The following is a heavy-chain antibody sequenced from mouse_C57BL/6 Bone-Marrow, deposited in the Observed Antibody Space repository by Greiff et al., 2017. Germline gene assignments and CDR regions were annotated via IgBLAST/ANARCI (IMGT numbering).Heavy chain of an antibody. V-gene: IGHV1-26*01. CDR1: GYTFTDYY. Sequence: EVQLQQSGPELVKPGASVKISCKASGYTFTDYYIDWVKQSHGQSLEWIGDINPNNGGTSYNQKFKGKATLTADKASSTAYMELRRLTSGYSAIPYCSRPPLIASVVHMDYWGQGTTLTVSS. D-gene: IGHD1-1*01. CDR3: SRPPLIASVVHMDY. J-gene: IGHJ4*01. CDR2: INPNNGGT.